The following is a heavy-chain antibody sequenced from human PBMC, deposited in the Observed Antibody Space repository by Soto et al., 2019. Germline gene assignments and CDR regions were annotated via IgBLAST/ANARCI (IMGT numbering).Heavy chain of an antibody. V-gene: IGHV1-18*04. CDR1: GYTFTNYG. CDR2: ISAYNGNT. D-gene: IGHD3-16*02. Sequence: QVQLVQSGAEVKKPGASVKVSCKASGYTFTNYGITWVRQAHGQGLEWMGWISAYNGNTKYAQSLQGRVTMTTGTSTSTAYMELRSLRSDDTAVYYCARDQYRAFDIWGQGTMVTVSS. J-gene: IGHJ3*02. CDR3: ARDQYRAFDI.